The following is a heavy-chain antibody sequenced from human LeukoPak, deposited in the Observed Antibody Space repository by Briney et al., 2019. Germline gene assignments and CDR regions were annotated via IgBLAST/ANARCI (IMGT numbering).Heavy chain of an antibody. CDR3: ARYCSGGRCFGWFDP. J-gene: IGHJ5*02. D-gene: IGHD2-15*01. Sequence: SETLSLTCTVSGGSIGSNYWSWIRQPPGKGLEWMGYINYSGTTTYNPSLKSRVTISLDTPKNQFSLKLTSVTAADTAVYFCARYCSGGRCFGWFDPWGQGTLVSVSA. CDR2: INYSGTT. V-gene: IGHV4-59*01. CDR1: GGSIGSNY.